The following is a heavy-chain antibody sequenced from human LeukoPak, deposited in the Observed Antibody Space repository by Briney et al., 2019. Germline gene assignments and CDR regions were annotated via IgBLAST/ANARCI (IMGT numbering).Heavy chain of an antibody. Sequence: SETLSLTCTVSGGSISSSSYYWGWIRQPPGKGLEWIGSIYYSGTTYYNPSLKSRVTISVDTSKNQFSLKLNSVTAADTAVYYCARALIVVVPAGIPDWGQGALVTVSS. CDR2: IYYSGTT. CDR3: ARALIVVVPAGIPD. J-gene: IGHJ4*02. V-gene: IGHV4-39*01. CDR1: GGSISSSSYY. D-gene: IGHD2-2*01.